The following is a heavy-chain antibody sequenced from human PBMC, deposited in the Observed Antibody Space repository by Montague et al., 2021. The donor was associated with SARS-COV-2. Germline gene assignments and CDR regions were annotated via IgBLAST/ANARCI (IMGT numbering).Heavy chain of an antibody. J-gene: IGHJ4*02. CDR1: GGSFSVHS. D-gene: IGHD3-3*01. V-gene: IGHV4-34*01. CDR3: AGGGLAGGNYDIWSFSYTSPLDY. Sequence: SETLSLTCAVYGGSFSVHSWSWIRQSPGKGLEWIGEINHRGSTTYMSSLKSRVTMSVDTSKNQFSLKMSSVTAADTAIYYCAGGGLAGGNYDIWSFSYTSPLDYWGQGTQVTVSS. CDR2: INHRGST.